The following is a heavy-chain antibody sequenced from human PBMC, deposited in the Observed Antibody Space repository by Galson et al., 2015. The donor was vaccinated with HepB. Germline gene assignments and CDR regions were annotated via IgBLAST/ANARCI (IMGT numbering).Heavy chain of an antibody. CDR1: GGSLSGYS. Sequence: SETLSLTCAVHGGSLSGYSWNWIRQPPGKGLQWIGEILHSGETYYSASLKSRIIISVDTSKNQFSLRLNSVTAADTAVYYCARGGGHCGSANCHPFDYWGQGTLVSVSS. CDR2: ILHSGET. D-gene: IGHD2-2*01. J-gene: IGHJ4*02. CDR3: ARGGGHCGSANCHPFDY. V-gene: IGHV4-34*01.